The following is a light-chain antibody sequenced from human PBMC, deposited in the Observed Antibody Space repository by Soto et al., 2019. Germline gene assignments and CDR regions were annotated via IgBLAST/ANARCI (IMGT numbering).Light chain of an antibody. CDR1: HSISSN. V-gene: IGKV3-15*01. Sequence: IVMTQSTASRSVWPCEKATLSCKASHSISSNVAWYQQRPGQAPRLLIYGASTRATGIPARFSGSGSGTDFTLTITSLQSEDFAVYFCQQYNNWPPVTFGGGTKVDIK. CDR2: GAS. CDR3: QQYNNWPPVT. J-gene: IGKJ4*01.